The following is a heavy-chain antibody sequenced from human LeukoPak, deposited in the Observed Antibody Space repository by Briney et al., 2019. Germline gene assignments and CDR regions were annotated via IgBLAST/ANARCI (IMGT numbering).Heavy chain of an antibody. D-gene: IGHD3-10*01. CDR3: ARVRGVGAFDI. V-gene: IGHV4-59*01. Sequence: PSETLSLTCTVSGGSISSYYWSWIRQPPGKGLEWIGYIYYSGSTNYNPSLKSRVTISVDTSKNQFSLKLSSVTAADTAVYYCARVRGVGAFDIWGQGTMVTVSS. CDR2: IYYSGST. CDR1: GGSISSYY. J-gene: IGHJ3*02.